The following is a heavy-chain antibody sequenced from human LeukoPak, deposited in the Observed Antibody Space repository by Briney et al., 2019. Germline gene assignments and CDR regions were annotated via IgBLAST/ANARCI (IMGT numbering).Heavy chain of an antibody. CDR1: GFTFSSYA. CDR2: TSSNGGST. Sequence: GGSLRLSCSASGFTFSSYAMHWVRQAPGKGLEYVSATSSNGGSTYYADSVKGRFTISRDNSKNTLYLQMSSLRAEDTAVYYCVKRASDSSSSGWFGPWGQGTLVTVSS. CDR3: VKRASDSSSSGWFGP. V-gene: IGHV3-64D*06. D-gene: IGHD6-6*01. J-gene: IGHJ5*02.